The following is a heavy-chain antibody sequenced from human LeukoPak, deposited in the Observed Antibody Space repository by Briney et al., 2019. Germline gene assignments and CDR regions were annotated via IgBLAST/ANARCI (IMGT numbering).Heavy chain of an antibody. Sequence: GGSLRLSCEASGFSFSNYWMTWVRQAPGKGLERVADINGDGSHSYCVDSVKGRFTLPRDNAKNSLFLQMNSLRAEDTAVYYCVKNSGWYCLDYWGQGTLVTVSS. CDR2: INGDGSHS. D-gene: IGHD6-13*01. J-gene: IGHJ4*02. V-gene: IGHV3-7*03. CDR3: VKNSGWYCLDY. CDR1: GFSFSNYW.